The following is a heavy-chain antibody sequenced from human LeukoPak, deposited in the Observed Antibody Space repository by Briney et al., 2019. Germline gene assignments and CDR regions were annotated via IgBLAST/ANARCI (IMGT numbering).Heavy chain of an antibody. Sequence: GGSLRLSCAASGFTFDDYAMHWVRQAPGKGLEWVSGISWNSGSIGYADSVKGRFTISRDNAKNSLYLQMNSLRAEDMALYYCAKDSGGSYYYFDYWGQGTLVTVYS. CDR2: ISWNSGSI. CDR3: AKDSGGSYYYFDY. D-gene: IGHD1-26*01. CDR1: GFTFDDYA. V-gene: IGHV3-9*03. J-gene: IGHJ4*02.